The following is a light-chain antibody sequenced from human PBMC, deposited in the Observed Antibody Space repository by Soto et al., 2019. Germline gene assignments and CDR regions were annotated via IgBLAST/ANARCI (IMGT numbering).Light chain of an antibody. V-gene: IGKV3-20*01. CDR2: GAS. J-gene: IGKJ5*01. CDR1: QRVSSNY. CDR3: QQYGSSIT. Sequence: EIVLTQSPGTLSLSPGDRATLSCRASQRVSSNYLAWYQQRPGQAPRLLIYGASSRATGIPDRFSGSGSGTDFTLTINRLEPEDFAVYYCQQYGSSITFGQGTRLEIK.